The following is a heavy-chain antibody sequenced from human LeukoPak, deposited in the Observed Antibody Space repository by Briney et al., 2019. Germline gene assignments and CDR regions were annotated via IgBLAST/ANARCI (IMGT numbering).Heavy chain of an antibody. J-gene: IGHJ6*03. CDR3: ARVQIYMVRGALWYYYMDV. CDR2: ISAYNGNT. CDR1: GYTFTSYG. Sequence: GASVKVSCKASGYTFTSYGISWVRQAPGQGLEWMGWISAYNGNTNYAQKLQGRVTMTTDTSTSTAYMELRSLRSDDTAVYYCARVQIYMVRGALWYYYMDVWGKGTTVTISS. V-gene: IGHV1-18*01. D-gene: IGHD3-10*01.